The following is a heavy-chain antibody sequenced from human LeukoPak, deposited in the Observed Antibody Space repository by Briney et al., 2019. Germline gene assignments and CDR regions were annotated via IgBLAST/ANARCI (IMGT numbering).Heavy chain of an antibody. V-gene: IGHV1-69*13. D-gene: IGHD6-19*01. CDR2: IIPIFGTA. Sequence: SVKVSCKASGGTFSSYAISWVRQAPGQGLEWMGGIIPIFGTANYAQKFQGRVTITADESTSTAYVELSSLRSEDTAVYYCARARWLVFNWFDPWGQGTLVTVSS. CDR1: GGTFSSYA. J-gene: IGHJ5*02. CDR3: ARARWLVFNWFDP.